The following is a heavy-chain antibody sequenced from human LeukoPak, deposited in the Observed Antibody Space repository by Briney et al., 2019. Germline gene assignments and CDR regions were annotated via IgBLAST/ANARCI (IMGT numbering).Heavy chain of an antibody. V-gene: IGHV1-18*01. Sequence: ASVKVSCKASGYTFTSYGISWVRQAPGQGLEWMGWISAYSGDTNYAQKFQGRATMTTDTSTSTAYMELRSLSSDDTAVYYCARGGNGYTGRPPQPFDYWGQGTLVTVSS. CDR1: GYTFTSYG. CDR3: ARGGNGYTGRPPQPFDY. CDR2: ISAYSGDT. J-gene: IGHJ4*02. D-gene: IGHD5-24*01.